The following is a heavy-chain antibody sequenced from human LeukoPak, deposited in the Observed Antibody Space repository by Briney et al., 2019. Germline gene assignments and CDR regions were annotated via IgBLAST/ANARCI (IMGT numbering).Heavy chain of an antibody. CDR3: AKAVGDSSGYYDYYFDY. Sequence: PGGSLRLSCAASGFTFSSYAMSWVRQAPGKGLELVSAISGSGGSTYYADSVKGRFTISRNNSKNTLYLQMNSLRAEDTAVYYCAKAVGDSSGYYDYYFDYWGQGTLVTVSS. CDR2: ISGSGGST. V-gene: IGHV3-23*01. CDR1: GFTFSSYA. D-gene: IGHD3-22*01. J-gene: IGHJ4*02.